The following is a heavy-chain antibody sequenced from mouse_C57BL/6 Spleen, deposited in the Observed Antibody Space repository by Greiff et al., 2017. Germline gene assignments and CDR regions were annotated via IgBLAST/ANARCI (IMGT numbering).Heavy chain of an antibody. Sequence: QVQLQQPGAELVRPGSSVKLSCKASGYTFTSYWMDWVKQRPGQGLEWIGNIYPSDSETHYNQKFKDKATLTVDKSSSTAYIQLSSLTSEDSAVYYCARERGYYYGSSYEDYAMDYWGQGTSVTVSS. D-gene: IGHD1-1*01. CDR2: IYPSDSET. CDR3: ARERGYYYGSSYEDYAMDY. CDR1: GYTFTSYW. V-gene: IGHV1-61*01. J-gene: IGHJ4*01.